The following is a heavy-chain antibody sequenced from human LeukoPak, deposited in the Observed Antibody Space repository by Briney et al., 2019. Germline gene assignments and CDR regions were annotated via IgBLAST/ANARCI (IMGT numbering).Heavy chain of an antibody. V-gene: IGHV3-23*01. CDR3: AKAVLNQDYGDLLDY. CDR1: GFIFSSYA. D-gene: IGHD4-17*01. CDR2: ISGSGGST. Sequence: GGSLRLSCVTSGFIFSSYAMNWVRQAPGKGLEWVSAISGSGGSTYYADSVKGRFTISRDNSKNTLYLQMNSLRAEDTAVYYCAKAVLNQDYGDLLDYWGQGTLVTVSS. J-gene: IGHJ4*02.